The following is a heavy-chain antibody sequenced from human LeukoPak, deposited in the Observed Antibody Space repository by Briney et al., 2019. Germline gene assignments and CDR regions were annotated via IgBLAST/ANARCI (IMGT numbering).Heavy chain of an antibody. J-gene: IGHJ6*02. CDR3: ARHEGYCSSTSCYYYYYGMDV. V-gene: IGHV5-51*01. Sequence: GESLKISCKGSGYSFTSYWIGWVRPMPGKGLEWMGIIYPGDSDTRYSPSFQGQVTISADKSISTAYLQWSSLKASDTAMYYCARHEGYCSSTSCYYYYYGMDVWGQGTTVTVSS. D-gene: IGHD2-2*01. CDR2: IYPGDSDT. CDR1: GYSFTSYW.